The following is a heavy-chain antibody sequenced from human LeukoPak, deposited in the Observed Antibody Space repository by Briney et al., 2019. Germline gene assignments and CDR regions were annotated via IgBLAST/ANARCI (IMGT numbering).Heavy chain of an antibody. J-gene: IGHJ3*02. V-gene: IGHV4-38-2*01. D-gene: IGHD3-10*01. CDR1: GYSISSGYY. CDR2: IYHNGST. CDR3: ARLLEGVGAFDI. Sequence: SETLSLTCAVSGYSISSGYYWGWIRQPPGKGLEWIGSIYHNGSTYYNPSLKSRVTISVDTSKNQFSLKLSSVTAADTAVYYCARLLEGVGAFDIWGQGTMVTVSS.